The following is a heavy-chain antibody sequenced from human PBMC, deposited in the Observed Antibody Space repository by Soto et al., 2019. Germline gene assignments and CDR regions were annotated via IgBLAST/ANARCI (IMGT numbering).Heavy chain of an antibody. J-gene: IGHJ4*02. Sequence: QVQLQQWGAGLLKPSETLSLTCAVYGGSFSGYYWSWIRQPPGKGLEWIGEINHSGSTNYNPSLRSRATKSVTTSKNQFSLKLTFVTARDAALYYCARVSPPYYYGSGRPTFAYWGKGPQAPVPP. D-gene: IGHD3-10*01. CDR1: GGSFSGYY. V-gene: IGHV4-34*01. CDR2: INHSGST. CDR3: ARVSPPYYYGSGRPTFAY.